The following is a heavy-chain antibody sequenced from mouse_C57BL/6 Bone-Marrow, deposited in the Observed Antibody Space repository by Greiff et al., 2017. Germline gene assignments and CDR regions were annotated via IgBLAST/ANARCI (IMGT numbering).Heavy chain of an antibody. V-gene: IGHV1-53*01. CDR3: ARCGGYYERFAY. D-gene: IGHD2-3*01. CDR1: GYTFTSYW. J-gene: IGHJ3*01. CDR2: INPSNGGT. Sequence: QVHVKQPGTELVKPGASVKLSCKASGYTFTSYWMHWVKQRPGQGLEWIGNINPSNGGTNYNEKFKSKATLTVDKSSSTAYMQLSSLTSEDSAVYYCARCGGYYERFAYWGQGTLVTVSA.